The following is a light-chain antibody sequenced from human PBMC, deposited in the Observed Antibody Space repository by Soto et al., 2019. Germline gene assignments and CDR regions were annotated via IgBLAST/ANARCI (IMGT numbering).Light chain of an antibody. CDR1: SSDVGGYNY. CDR2: EVS. V-gene: IGLV2-8*01. J-gene: IGLJ1*01. Sequence: QSVLTQPPSASGSPGQSVTISCTGTSSDVGGYNYVSWYQQHPGKAPKLMIYEVSKRPSGVPDRFSGSKSGNTASLTVSGLQADDEADWYCSSYGVSNTFDVFGTRTKVTVL. CDR3: SSYGVSNTFDV.